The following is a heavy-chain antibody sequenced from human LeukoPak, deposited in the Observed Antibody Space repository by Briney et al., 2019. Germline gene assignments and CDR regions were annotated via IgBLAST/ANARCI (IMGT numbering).Heavy chain of an antibody. CDR2: VYYSGST. J-gene: IGHJ6*03. CDR1: GGSISSGDYY. V-gene: IGHV4-30-4*01. CDR3: AGHLVDTAMVRLGKGYYYYMDV. Sequence: PSETLSLTCTVSGGSISSGDYYWSWIRQPPGKGLEWIGYVYYSGSTYYNPSLKSRVTISVDTSKNQFSLKLSSVTAADTAVYYCAGHLVDTAMVRLGKGYYYYMDVWGKGTTVTVSS. D-gene: IGHD5-18*01.